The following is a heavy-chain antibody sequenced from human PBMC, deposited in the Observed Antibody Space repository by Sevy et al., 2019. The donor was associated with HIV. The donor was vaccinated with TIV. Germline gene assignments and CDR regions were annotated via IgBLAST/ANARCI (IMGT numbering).Heavy chain of an antibody. D-gene: IGHD4-17*01. CDR3: ARSTTVTTNYYYYGMDV. CDR2: IIPIFGTA. J-gene: IGHJ6*02. Sequence: ASVKVPCKASGGTFSSYAISWVRQAPGQGLEWMGGIIPIFGTANYAQKFQGRVTITADESTSTAYMELSSLRSEDTAVYYCARSTTVTTNYYYYGMDVWGQGTTVTVSS. CDR1: GGTFSSYA. V-gene: IGHV1-69*13.